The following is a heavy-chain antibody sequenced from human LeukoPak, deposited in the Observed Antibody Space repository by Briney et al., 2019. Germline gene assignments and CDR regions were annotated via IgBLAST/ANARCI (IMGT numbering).Heavy chain of an antibody. J-gene: IGHJ5*02. CDR3: ARDYYDSSGYYSVWFDP. CDR2: INPNSGGT. V-gene: IGHV1-2*02. Sequence: ASVKVSCKASGYTFTGYYMHWVRQAPGQGLEWTGWINPNSGGTNYAQKFQGRVTMTRDTSISTAYMELSRLRSDDTAVYYCARDYYDSSGYYSVWFDPWGQGTLVTVSS. CDR1: GYTFTGYY. D-gene: IGHD3-22*01.